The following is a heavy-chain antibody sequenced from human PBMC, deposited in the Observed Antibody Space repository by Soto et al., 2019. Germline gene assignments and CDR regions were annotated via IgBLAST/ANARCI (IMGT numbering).Heavy chain of an antibody. CDR3: ARPHGTTYYSSYFEN. J-gene: IGHJ4*02. CDR1: GFTFSDHY. Sequence: EVQLVESGGGLVQPGGSLRLSCAASGFTFSDHYMDWVRQVPGKGLEWVGRIRDKAHSYTTEYAASVKGRFTISRDDSKTSLYLQRNSLKTEDTAVYYCARPHGTTYYSSYFENWGEGTLVTVSS. V-gene: IGHV3-72*01. D-gene: IGHD3-22*01. CDR2: IRDKAHSYTT.